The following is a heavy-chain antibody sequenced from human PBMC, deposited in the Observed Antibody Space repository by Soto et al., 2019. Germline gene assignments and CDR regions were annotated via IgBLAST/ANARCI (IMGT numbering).Heavy chain of an antibody. V-gene: IGHV4-31*03. D-gene: IGHD4-4*01. CDR1: GGSISSGGYY. CDR2: IYYSGST. Sequence: SETLSLTCTVSGGSISSGGYYWSWIRQHPGKGLEWIGYIYYSGSTYYNPSLKSRVTISVDTSKNQFSLKLSSVTAADTAVYYCAWGSSNYPGSYYYYYGMDVWGQGTTVTVSS. J-gene: IGHJ6*02. CDR3: AWGSSNYPGSYYYYYGMDV.